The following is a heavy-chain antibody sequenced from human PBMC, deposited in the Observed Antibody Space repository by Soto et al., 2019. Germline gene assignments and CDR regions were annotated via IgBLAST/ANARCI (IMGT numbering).Heavy chain of an antibody. CDR3: AKVTAQQLDNPNDY. D-gene: IGHD6-13*01. Sequence: PGGSLRLSCAASGFTFSSYAMSWVRQAPGKGLEWVSAISGSGGSTYYADSVKGRFTISRDNSKNTLYLQMNSLRAEDTAVYYCAKVTAQQLDNPNDYWGQGTLVTVSS. V-gene: IGHV3-23*01. J-gene: IGHJ4*02. CDR2: ISGSGGST. CDR1: GFTFSSYA.